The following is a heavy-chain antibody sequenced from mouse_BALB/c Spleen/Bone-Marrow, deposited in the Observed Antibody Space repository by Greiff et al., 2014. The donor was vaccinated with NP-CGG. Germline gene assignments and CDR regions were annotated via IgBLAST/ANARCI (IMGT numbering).Heavy chain of an antibody. Sequence: DVHLVESGGDLVKPGGSLKLSCAASGFTFSHFGMSWVRQTPDKRLEWVATISSGGSYTYYPDSLKGRFTISRDNAKNTLYLQMSSLKSEDTAMYYCASPHYYNSSHWWYFDVWGAGTTVTVSS. V-gene: IGHV5-6*01. CDR1: GFTFSHFG. D-gene: IGHD1-1*01. CDR3: ASPHYYNSSHWWYFDV. J-gene: IGHJ1*01. CDR2: ISSGGSYT.